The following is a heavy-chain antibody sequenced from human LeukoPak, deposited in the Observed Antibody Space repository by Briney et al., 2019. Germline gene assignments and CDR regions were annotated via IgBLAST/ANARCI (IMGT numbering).Heavy chain of an antibody. CDR1: GGSISGSLYY. D-gene: IGHD5/OR15-5a*01. V-gene: IGHV4-39*01. CDR3: ARHLHHTSVCDAFDI. Sequence: SETLSLTCTVSGGSISGSLYYWGWIRQPPGKGLDWIGSIYHSGTTYYSPSLKSRVTISVDTSKNHFSLKLSSVIAADTAVYYCARHLHHTSVCDAFDIWGQGTMVTVSS. J-gene: IGHJ3*02. CDR2: IYHSGTT.